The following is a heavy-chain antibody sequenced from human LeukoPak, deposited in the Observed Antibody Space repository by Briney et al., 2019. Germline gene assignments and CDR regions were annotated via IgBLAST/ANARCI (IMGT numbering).Heavy chain of an antibody. Sequence: GGSLRLSCAASGLTFSSYWLHWVRQAPGKGLVWVSRVNSDWSSTRYADSVKGRFTISRDNAKNTLYLQMNSLRAEDTAVYYYAGSDSSGYYSPFDYWGQGTLVTVSS. J-gene: IGHJ4*02. CDR2: VNSDWSST. CDR1: GLTFSSYW. V-gene: IGHV3-74*01. D-gene: IGHD3-22*01. CDR3: AGSDSSGYYSPFDY.